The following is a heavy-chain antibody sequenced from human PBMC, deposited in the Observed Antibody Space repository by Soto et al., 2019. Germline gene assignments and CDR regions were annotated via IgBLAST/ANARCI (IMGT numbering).Heavy chain of an antibody. J-gene: IGHJ4*02. CDR3: ASVYYNGSGYYYVVF. D-gene: IGHD3-22*01. Sequence: PSETLSLTCTVSGGSISSGEYYWSWIRQPPGKGLEWIGYIYHSGSTYYNPPLESRVTISVDMSRNQFSLKLSSVTAADTAVYYCASVYYNGSGYYYVVFWGQGTLVTVSS. V-gene: IGHV4-30-4*01. CDR1: GGSISSGEYY. CDR2: IYHSGST.